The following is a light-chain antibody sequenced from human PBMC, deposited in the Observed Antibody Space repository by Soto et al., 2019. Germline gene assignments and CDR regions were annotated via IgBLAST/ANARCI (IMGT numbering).Light chain of an antibody. CDR1: SSDVGGYNY. CDR3: CSYRSGNTLVV. J-gene: IGLJ2*01. Sequence: QSALTQPRSVSGSPGQSVTISCTGTSSDVGGYNYVSWYQQHPGKAPKLIMYDVSKRPSGVPDRFSGSKSGKTASLTISGLQAEDEAEYYCCSYRSGNTLVVFGGGTKVTVL. CDR2: DVS. V-gene: IGLV2-11*01.